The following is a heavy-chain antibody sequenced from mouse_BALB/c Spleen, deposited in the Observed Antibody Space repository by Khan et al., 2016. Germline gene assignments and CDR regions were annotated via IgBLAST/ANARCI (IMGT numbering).Heavy chain of an antibody. CDR2: VNPYNGGT. V-gene: IGHV1S136*01. D-gene: IGHD1-1*01. CDR3: TSYGRFPVAL. J-gene: IGHJ3*01. CDR1: GYTFTSYV. Sequence: VQLQQSGPELVKPGASVKMSCKASGYTFTSYVMQWVKQKPGQGLEWIGYVNPYNGGTNYNDKFKGKATLTSDKSSSPAYMELSGLPSEASAVSYCTSYGRFPVALWGLGTLVTVSA.